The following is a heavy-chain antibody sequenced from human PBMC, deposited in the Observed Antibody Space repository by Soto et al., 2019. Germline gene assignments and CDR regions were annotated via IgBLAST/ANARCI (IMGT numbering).Heavy chain of an antibody. CDR3: AHSFYDSSGYYLDVYYLDY. J-gene: IGHJ4*02. V-gene: IGHV2-5*02. CDR1: GFSLSTSGVG. Sequence: QITLKESGPTLVKPTQTLTLTCTFSGFSLSTSGVGVGWIRQPPGKALEWLALIYWDDDKRYSPSLKSRLTNTKDTSKNQVVLTMTNMDPVDTATYYCAHSFYDSSGYYLDVYYLDYWGQGTLVTVSS. CDR2: IYWDDDK. D-gene: IGHD3-22*01.